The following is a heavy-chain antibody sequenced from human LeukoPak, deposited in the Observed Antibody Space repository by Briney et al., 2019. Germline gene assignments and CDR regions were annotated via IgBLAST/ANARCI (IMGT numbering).Heavy chain of an antibody. J-gene: IGHJ5*02. D-gene: IGHD6-6*01. CDR3: ARGTEKVSSSSFWFDP. CDR2: IYYSGST. Sequence: PSETLSLTCTVSGGSISSSSYYWGWIRQPPGKGLEWIGSIYYSGSTNYNPSLKSRVTISVDTSKNQFSLKLSSVTAADTAVYYCARGTEKVSSSSFWFDPWGQGTLVTVSS. CDR1: GGSISSSSYY. V-gene: IGHV4-39*07.